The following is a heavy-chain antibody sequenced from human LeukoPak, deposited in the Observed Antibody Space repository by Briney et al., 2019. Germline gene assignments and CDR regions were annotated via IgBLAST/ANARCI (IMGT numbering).Heavy chain of an antibody. CDR2: IYYSGST. V-gene: IGHV4-59*01. D-gene: IGHD2-15*01. Sequence: PSETLSLTCTVSGCSISSYYWSWIRQPPGKGLEWIGFIYYSGSTNYNPSLKSRVTTSVNTSKNQFSLKLSSVTAADTAVYYCARAQYCSGGSCYSGCYYYYMDVWGKGTTVTVSS. CDR1: GCSISSYY. CDR3: ARAQYCSGGSCYSGCYYYYMDV. J-gene: IGHJ6*03.